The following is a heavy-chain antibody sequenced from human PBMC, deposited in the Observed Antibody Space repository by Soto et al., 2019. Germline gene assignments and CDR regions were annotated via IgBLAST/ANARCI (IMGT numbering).Heavy chain of an antibody. CDR1: GFTFSDYY. Sequence: QVQLVESGGGLVKSGGSLRLSCAASGFTFSDYYMTWFRQAPGKGLEWVSYISSRGTTIYYADSVKGRFTISRDNAKGSLYLHMDNLIADDTAVYYCGSDLRFVCRGDFDCWGQGTLVTVSS. V-gene: IGHV3-11*01. CDR2: ISSRGTTI. CDR3: GSDLRFVCRGDFDC. J-gene: IGHJ4*02.